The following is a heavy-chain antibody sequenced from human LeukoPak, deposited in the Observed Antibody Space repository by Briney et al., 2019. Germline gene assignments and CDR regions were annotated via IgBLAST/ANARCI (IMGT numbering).Heavy chain of an antibody. J-gene: IGHJ4*02. CDR1: GGTFSSYA. CDR2: ISAYNGNT. D-gene: IGHD3-22*01. CDR3: ARGFPPRRNYDSRGYYSYYFDY. Sequence: ASVKVSCKASGGTFSSYAISWVRQAPGQGLEWMGWISAYNGNTNYAQKLQGRVTMTTDTSTSTAYMELRSLRSDDTAVYYCARGFPPRRNYDSRGYYSYYFDYWGQGTLVTVSS. V-gene: IGHV1-18*01.